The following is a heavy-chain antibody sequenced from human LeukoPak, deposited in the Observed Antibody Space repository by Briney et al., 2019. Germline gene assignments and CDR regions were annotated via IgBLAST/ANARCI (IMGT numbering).Heavy chain of an antibody. V-gene: IGHV3-53*04. J-gene: IGHJ3*02. CDR2: IYSGGST. Sequence: GGSLRLSCAASGFTVSSNYMSWVRQAPGKGLEWVSVIYSGGSTYYADSVKGRFTISRHNSKNTLYLQMNSLRAEDTAVYYCARTTVNMSGAFDIWGQGTMVTVSS. D-gene: IGHD4-17*01. CDR1: GFTVSSNY. CDR3: ARTTVNMSGAFDI.